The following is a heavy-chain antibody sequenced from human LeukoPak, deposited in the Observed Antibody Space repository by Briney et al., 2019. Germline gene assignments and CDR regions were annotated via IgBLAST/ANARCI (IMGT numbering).Heavy chain of an antibody. CDR1: GYTFTNYG. CDR3: ARGLGCSGGSCYFDY. CDR2: ISAYNGNT. Sequence: ASVKVSCKASGYTFTNYGISWVRQAPGQGGEWMGWISAYNGNTNYAQKVQGRVTITTDTSTSTAYMELRSLGSDDTAVYYCARGLGCSGGSCYFDYWGQGTLVTVSS. V-gene: IGHV1-18*01. J-gene: IGHJ4*02. D-gene: IGHD2-15*01.